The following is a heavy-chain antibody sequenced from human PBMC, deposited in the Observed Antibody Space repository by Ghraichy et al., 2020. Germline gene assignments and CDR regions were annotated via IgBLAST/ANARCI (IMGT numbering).Heavy chain of an antibody. D-gene: IGHD1-26*01. CDR2: IYHSGGT. CDR1: GGSISTYY. Sequence: SETLSLTCTVSGGSISTYYWNWIRQPPGKGLEWIGYIYHSGGTNYNPSLKSRVTISVDTSKNQFSLKLSSVTAADTAVYYCARDTTSGSYFDYWGQGTLVTVSS. CDR3: ARDTTSGSYFDY. J-gene: IGHJ4*02. V-gene: IGHV4-59*01.